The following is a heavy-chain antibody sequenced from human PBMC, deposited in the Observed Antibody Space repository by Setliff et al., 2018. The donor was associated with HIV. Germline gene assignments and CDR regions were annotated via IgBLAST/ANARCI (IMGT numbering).Heavy chain of an antibody. Sequence: FSSYWIHRVRQTPGKGMVWVSRIKPDGSSITYADSVKGRFTISRDNAKNTVHLQMNSLRADDTAVYYCVRDPPTAGWYFDLWGRGTLVTVSS. CDR3: VRDPPTAGWYFDL. J-gene: IGHJ2*01. CDR2: IKPDGSSI. V-gene: IGHV3-74*01. CDR1: FSSYW. D-gene: IGHD6-13*01.